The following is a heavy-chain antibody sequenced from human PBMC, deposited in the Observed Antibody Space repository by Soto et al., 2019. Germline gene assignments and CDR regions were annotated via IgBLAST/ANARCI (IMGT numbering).Heavy chain of an antibody. Sequence: SETLSLTCTVSGASISSYYWSWIRQPPGKGLEWIGYIYYSGSTNYNPPLKSRVTISLDTSKNQFSLKLSSVTAADTAVYYCARSRGGYFDYWGQGTLVTAPQ. CDR3: ARSRGGYFDY. D-gene: IGHD3-22*01. J-gene: IGHJ4*02. V-gene: IGHV4-59*01. CDR2: IYYSGST. CDR1: GASISSYY.